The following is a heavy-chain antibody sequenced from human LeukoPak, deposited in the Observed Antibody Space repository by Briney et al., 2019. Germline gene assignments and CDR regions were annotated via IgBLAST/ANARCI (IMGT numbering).Heavy chain of an antibody. J-gene: IGHJ4*02. Sequence: ASVKVSCKASGYTFTSYGISWVRQAPGQGLEWMGWISAYNGNTNYAQKLQGRVTMTADTSTSTAYMELRSLRSDDTAVYYCAREDFDDYGDYMGDYWGQGTLVTVSS. D-gene: IGHD4-17*01. V-gene: IGHV1-18*01. CDR2: ISAYNGNT. CDR3: AREDFDDYGDYMGDY. CDR1: GYTFTSYG.